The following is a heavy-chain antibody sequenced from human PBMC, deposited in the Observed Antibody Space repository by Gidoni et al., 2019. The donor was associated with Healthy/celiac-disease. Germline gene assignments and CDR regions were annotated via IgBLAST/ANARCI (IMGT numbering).Heavy chain of an antibody. CDR2: ISSSSSYI. V-gene: IGHV3-21*01. Sequence: EVQLVESGGGLVKPGGSLRLSCAASGFTFRSYSMHWVRPAPGKGLEWVSSISSSSSYIYYADSVKGRFTISRDNAKNSLYLQMNSLRAEDTAVYYCARDQARQGGGAFDIWGQGTMVTVSS. J-gene: IGHJ3*02. CDR3: ARDQARQGGGAFDI. D-gene: IGHD1-26*01. CDR1: GFTFRSYS.